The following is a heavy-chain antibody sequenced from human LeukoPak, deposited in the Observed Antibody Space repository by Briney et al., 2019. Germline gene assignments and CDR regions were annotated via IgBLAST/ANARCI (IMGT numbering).Heavy chain of an antibody. Sequence: SETLSLTCTVSGGSISSYYWSWIRQPPGKGLEWIGYMYQSGSTYYNSSLKSRVTISGDRSKNQFSLNLSSVTAADTAVYYCARGTMLIASRPFDYWGQGTLVTVSS. CDR3: ARGTMLIASRPFDY. CDR1: GGSISSYY. J-gene: IGHJ4*02. V-gene: IGHV4-59*12. D-gene: IGHD6-6*01. CDR2: MYQSGST.